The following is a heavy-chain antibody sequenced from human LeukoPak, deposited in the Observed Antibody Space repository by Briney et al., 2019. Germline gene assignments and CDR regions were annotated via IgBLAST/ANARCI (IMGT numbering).Heavy chain of an antibody. J-gene: IGHJ6*02. CDR2: ISYDGSNK. CDR1: GFTFSSYG. Sequence: GGSLRLSCAASGFTFSSYGMHWVRQAPGKGLEWVAVISYDGSNKYYADSVKGRFTISRDNSKNTLYLQMNSLRAEDTAVYYCAKGITMIVVVITGYDYGRDVWGQGTTVTVSS. D-gene: IGHD3-22*01. CDR3: AKGITMIVVVITGYDYGRDV. V-gene: IGHV3-30*18.